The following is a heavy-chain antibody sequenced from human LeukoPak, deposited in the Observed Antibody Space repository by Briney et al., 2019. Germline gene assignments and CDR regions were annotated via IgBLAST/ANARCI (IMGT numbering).Heavy chain of an antibody. D-gene: IGHD4-17*01. CDR2: ISYDGSNK. CDR1: GFTFSSYA. Sequence: PGRSLRLSCAASGFTFSSYAMHWVRQAPGKGLEWVAVISYDGSNKYYADSVKGRFTISRGNSKNTLYLQMNSLRAEDTAVYYCARDGADYGDYDVEDYYYYYGMDVWGQGTTVTVSS. J-gene: IGHJ6*02. CDR3: ARDGADYGDYDVEDYYYYYGMDV. V-gene: IGHV3-30-3*01.